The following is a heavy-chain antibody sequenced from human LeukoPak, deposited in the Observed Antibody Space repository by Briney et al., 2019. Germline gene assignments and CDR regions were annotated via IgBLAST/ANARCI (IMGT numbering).Heavy chain of an antibody. CDR2: ISYDGSNK. J-gene: IGHJ4*02. D-gene: IGHD6-19*01. Sequence: PGRSLRLSCAASGFTFSSYAMHWVRQAPGKGLEWVAVISYDGSNKYYADSVKGRFTISRDNSKNTLYLQMNSLRAEDTAVYYCATMGLSYSSGWYPFDYWGQGTLVTVSS. V-gene: IGHV3-30-3*01. CDR3: ATMGLSYSSGWYPFDY. CDR1: GFTFSSYA.